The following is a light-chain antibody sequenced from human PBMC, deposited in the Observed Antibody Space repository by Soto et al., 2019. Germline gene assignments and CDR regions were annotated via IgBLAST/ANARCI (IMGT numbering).Light chain of an antibody. CDR3: QQYGNSPQIT. J-gene: IGKJ5*01. Sequence: EIVMTQSPATLSVSPGERATLSCGASQSVGTYIAWYKQKPGLAPRLVIFDSSTRATGIPDRFSGSGSGTDFTLTISRLEPEDFAVYFCQQYGNSPQITFGQGTRLEIK. CDR1: QSVGTY. V-gene: IGKV3D-20*01. CDR2: DSS.